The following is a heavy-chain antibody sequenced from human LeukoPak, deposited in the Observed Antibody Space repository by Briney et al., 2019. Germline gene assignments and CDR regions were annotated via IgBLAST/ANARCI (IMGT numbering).Heavy chain of an antibody. CDR3: AKEAGQYYYGMDV. J-gene: IGHJ6*02. D-gene: IGHD6-19*01. CDR2: ISYDGSNK. V-gene: IGHV3-30*18. Sequence: GGSLRLSCAASGFTFSSSGMHWVRQAPGKGLEWVAVISYDGSNKYYADSVKGRFAISRDNSKNTLYVQMNSLRAEDAAVYYCAKEAGQYYYGMDVWGQGTTVTVSS. CDR1: GFTFSSSG.